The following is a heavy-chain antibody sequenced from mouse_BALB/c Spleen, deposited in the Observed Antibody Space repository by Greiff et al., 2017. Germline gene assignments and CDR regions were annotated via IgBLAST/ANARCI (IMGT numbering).Heavy chain of an antibody. J-gene: IGHJ3*01. Sequence: VHVKQSGAELVKPGASVKLSCTASGFNIKDTYMHWVKQRPEQGLEWIGRIDPANGNTKYDPKFQGKATITADTSSNTAYLQLSSLTSEDTAVYYCARWTYYDYDGFAYWGQGTLVTVSA. CDR2: IDPANGNT. D-gene: IGHD2-4*01. CDR3: ARWTYYDYDGFAY. V-gene: IGHV14-3*02. CDR1: GFNIKDTY.